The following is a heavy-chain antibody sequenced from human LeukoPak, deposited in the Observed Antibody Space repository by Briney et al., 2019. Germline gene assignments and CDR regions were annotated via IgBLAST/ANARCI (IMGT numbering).Heavy chain of an antibody. CDR1: GFTFNTYA. CDR2: IFGSGGSA. Sequence: GGSLRLSCAASGFTFNTYAMYWVRQAPGKGLEWVSGIFGSGGSAHYADSVKGRFTISRDNSKNTVYLQMNSLRAEDTAVYYCAKTTTGYSSGRYPGWPADSWGQGAPVTVSS. D-gene: IGHD6-19*01. V-gene: IGHV3-23*01. J-gene: IGHJ4*02. CDR3: AKTTTGYSSGRYPGWPADS.